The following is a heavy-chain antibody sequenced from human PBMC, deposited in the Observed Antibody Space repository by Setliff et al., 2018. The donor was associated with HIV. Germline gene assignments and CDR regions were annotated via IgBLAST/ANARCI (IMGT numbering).Heavy chain of an antibody. CDR3: ARGVTLVRGGRGDI. V-gene: IGHV1-69*13. D-gene: IGHD3-10*01. CDR1: RGTFSSYV. CDR2: IIPIFGTA. J-gene: IGHJ3*02. Sequence: SVKVSCKASRGTFSSYVISWVRQAPGQGLEWMGGIIPIFGTANYAQKFQGRVTITADESTSTAYMELSSLRSEDTAVYYCARGVTLVRGGRGDIWGQGTMVTVSS.